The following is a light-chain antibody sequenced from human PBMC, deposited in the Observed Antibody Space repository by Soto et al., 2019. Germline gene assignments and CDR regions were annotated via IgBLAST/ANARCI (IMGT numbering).Light chain of an antibody. J-gene: IGKJ5*01. CDR2: HAS. CDR3: QQVNTFPIT. Sequence: DIQMTQSPSTLSASIGDTVTVACRASQGISNWLAWYQQKPGKAPKLLIFHASSLESGVPSRFSGSGSGTEFTLTISSLQPDDFATYYCQQVNTFPITFGQGTRLEIK. V-gene: IGKV1-5*01. CDR1: QGISNW.